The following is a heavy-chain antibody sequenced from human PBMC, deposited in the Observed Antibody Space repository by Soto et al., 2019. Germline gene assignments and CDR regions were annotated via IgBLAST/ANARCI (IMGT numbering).Heavy chain of an antibody. V-gene: IGHV4-61*01. J-gene: IGHJ4*02. CDR1: GDSVTSGHYY. D-gene: IGHD1-26*01. CDR2: ILLTGAT. Sequence: SETLSLTCIVSGDSVTSGHYYWTWIRQPPGKGLEWIGHILLTGATNYSPSLKNRVTMSVDTSKSQFSLNLASVTAADSGTYYCARMRASGPYFDLFDNWGQGARVTVSS. CDR3: ARMRASGPYFDLFDN.